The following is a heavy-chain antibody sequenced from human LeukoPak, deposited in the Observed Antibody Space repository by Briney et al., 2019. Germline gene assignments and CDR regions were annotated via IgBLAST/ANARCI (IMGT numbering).Heavy chain of an antibody. J-gene: IGHJ4*02. CDR3: ARVVLRPSVYFDY. CDR2: IYSGGST. Sequence: GGSLRLSCAASGFTVSSNYMSWVRQAPGKGLEWVSVIYSGGSTYYADSVKGRFTISRDNSKNTLYLQMNSLRAKDTAVYYCARVVLRPSVYFDYWGQGTLVTVSS. V-gene: IGHV3-53*01. CDR1: GFTVSSNY. D-gene: IGHD2/OR15-2a*01.